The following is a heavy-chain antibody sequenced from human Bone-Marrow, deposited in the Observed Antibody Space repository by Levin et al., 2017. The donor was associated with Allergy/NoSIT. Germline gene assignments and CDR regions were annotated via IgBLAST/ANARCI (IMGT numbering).Heavy chain of an antibody. CDR2: ISNGGGNT. CDR3: AKYRGSCSAVSCWQFDY. CDR1: GFTFSVYA. Sequence: GGSLRLSCAASGFTFSVYAMSWVRQAPGKGLEWVSTISNGGGNTYYADSVKGRFTISRDNSKNTLYLQMNSLRAEDTAVYYCAKYRGSCSAVSCWQFDYWGQGTLVTVSS. J-gene: IGHJ4*02. V-gene: IGHV3-23*01. D-gene: IGHD2-15*01.